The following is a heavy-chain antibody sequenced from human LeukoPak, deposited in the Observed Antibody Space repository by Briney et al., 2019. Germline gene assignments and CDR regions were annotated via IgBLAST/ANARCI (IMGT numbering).Heavy chain of an antibody. CDR1: GYSFTSYW. D-gene: IGHD6-13*01. CDR3: ARQGSSWYQSMWYYFDY. Sequence: GESLKISSKGSGYSFTSYWIGWVRQMPGKGLEWMGIIYPGDSDTRYSPSFQGQVTISADKSISTAYLQWSSLKASDTAMYYCARQGSSWYQSMWYYFDYWGQGTLVTVSS. CDR2: IYPGDSDT. V-gene: IGHV5-51*01. J-gene: IGHJ4*02.